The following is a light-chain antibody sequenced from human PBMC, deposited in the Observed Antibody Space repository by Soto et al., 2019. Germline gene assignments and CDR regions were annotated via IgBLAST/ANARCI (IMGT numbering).Light chain of an antibody. CDR2: EVT. Sequence: QSALTQPASVSGSPGQSITISCTGTYSDIGSYNYVSWYQQHPGKAPKLLLYEVTNRASGTSNRFSGSKSGNTASLTISGLQAEDEADYYCNSYSSTIALVFGGGTKVTVL. CDR1: YSDIGSYNY. V-gene: IGLV2-14*01. J-gene: IGLJ2*01. CDR3: NSYSSTIALV.